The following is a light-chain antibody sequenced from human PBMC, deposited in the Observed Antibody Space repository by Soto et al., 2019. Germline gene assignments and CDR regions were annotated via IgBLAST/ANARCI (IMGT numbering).Light chain of an antibody. J-gene: IGKJ1*01. CDR2: EAS. V-gene: IGKV1-5*03. CDR3: QQYNAHSWT. Sequence: DLQLTQSPSTLSASVGDRVTITCRASQSIGRWLAWYQQKPGKAPKLLIYEASSLQSGVPPRFSGSGSGTEFTLTISSLQPDDFATYYCQQYNAHSWTFGQGTEVEIK. CDR1: QSIGRW.